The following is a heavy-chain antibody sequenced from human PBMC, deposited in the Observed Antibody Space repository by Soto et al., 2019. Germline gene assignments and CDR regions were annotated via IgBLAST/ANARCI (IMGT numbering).Heavy chain of an antibody. D-gene: IGHD6-25*01. CDR2: ISDSGSTI. V-gene: IGHV3-11*01. Sequence: QMQLVQSGGGLVKPGGSLTLSCKASGFTFSDYYMIWVRQTTGKWLEWVSDISDSGSTIYYADSVRDRFTIFRENAANSVYLQLDGLKDGDTAFYYCARGGSGWTRGGWLGPWGQGSLVTVSS. CDR1: GFTFSDYY. J-gene: IGHJ5*02. CDR3: ARGGSGWTRGGWLGP.